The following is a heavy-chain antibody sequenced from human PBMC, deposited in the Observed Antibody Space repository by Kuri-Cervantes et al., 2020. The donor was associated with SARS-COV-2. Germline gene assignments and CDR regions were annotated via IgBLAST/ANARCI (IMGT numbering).Heavy chain of an antibody. Sequence: GESLKISCEASGFTFSSYGMHWVRQAPGKGLEWVEFIRYDVSNKYYADSVEGRFTIPRDNAKNSLYLQMNSLRAEDTAVYYCAREHCSSTSCYGLDYWGQGTLVTVSS. CDR3: AREHCSSTSCYGLDY. CDR2: IRYDVSNK. J-gene: IGHJ4*02. D-gene: IGHD2-2*01. V-gene: IGHV3-30*02. CDR1: GFTFSSYG.